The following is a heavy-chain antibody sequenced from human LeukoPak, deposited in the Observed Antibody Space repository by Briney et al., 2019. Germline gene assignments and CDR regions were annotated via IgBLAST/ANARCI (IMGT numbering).Heavy chain of an antibody. J-gene: IGHJ5*02. V-gene: IGHV4-38-2*02. CDR1: GYSISSGYY. CDR2: IYYSGST. D-gene: IGHD1-1*01. Sequence: SETLSLTCTVSGYSISSGYYWGWIRQPPGKGLEWIGCIYYSGSTYYNPSLKSRVTISVDTSKNQFSLKLSSVTAADTAVYHCARQERGYNWFDPWGQGTLVTVSS. CDR3: ARQERGYNWFDP.